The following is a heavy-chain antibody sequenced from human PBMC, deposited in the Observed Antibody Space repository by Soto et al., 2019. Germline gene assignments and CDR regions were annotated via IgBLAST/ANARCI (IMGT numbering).Heavy chain of an antibody. J-gene: IGHJ4*02. D-gene: IGHD5-18*01. CDR1: GFIFSHYY. CDR2: ISSSGSTI. Sequence: GGSLILSCAASGFIFSHYYMSWILQAPGKGLEWVSYISSSGSTIYYADSVKGRFTISRDNAKNSLYLQMNSLRAEDTAVYYCARKKNTAMVPSYWGQRTLLTVSS. V-gene: IGHV3-11*01. CDR3: ARKKNTAMVPSY.